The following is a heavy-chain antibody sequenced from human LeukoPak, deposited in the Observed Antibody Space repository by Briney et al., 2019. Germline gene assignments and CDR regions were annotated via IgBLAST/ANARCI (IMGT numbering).Heavy chain of an antibody. CDR3: ARWARDSSGWYVGYFDY. Sequence: PSETLSLTCTVSGGSISTYYWSWIRQPPGKGLEWIGYIYYSGSTNYNPSLKSRVTISVDTSKNQFSLKLSSVTAADTAVYYCARWARDSSGWYVGYFDYWGQGTLVTVSS. CDR1: GGSISTYY. J-gene: IGHJ4*02. CDR2: IYYSGST. V-gene: IGHV4-59*01. D-gene: IGHD6-19*01.